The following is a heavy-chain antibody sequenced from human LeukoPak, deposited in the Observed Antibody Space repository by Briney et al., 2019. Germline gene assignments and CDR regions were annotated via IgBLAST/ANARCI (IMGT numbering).Heavy chain of an antibody. V-gene: IGHV4-59*08. D-gene: IGHD2-2*03. CDR1: GGSSSSYY. J-gene: IGHJ4*02. Sequence: PSETLSLTCTVSGGSSSSYYWNWIRQPPGKGLEWIGYIYYSGSTKYNPSLRSRVTISVDTSENQFSLRLSSVTAADTAVYYCAVGYCSSTSCYSYFDYWGQGTLVTVSS. CDR2: IYYSGST. CDR3: AVGYCSSTSCYSYFDY.